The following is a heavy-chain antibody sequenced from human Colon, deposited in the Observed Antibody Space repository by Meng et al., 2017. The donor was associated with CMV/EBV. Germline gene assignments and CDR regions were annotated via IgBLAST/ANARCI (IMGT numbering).Heavy chain of an antibody. CDR1: GYTFTSHA. D-gene: IGHD2-15*01. J-gene: IGHJ4*02. CDR2: IDCGNGNT. Sequence: GKASGYTFTSHAIHWVRQAPGQRLEWMGWIDCGNGNTKYSQKFQDRVTITRDTSANTVYMELSSLKSEDTAVYYCAREPPLGGYFDYWGQGTLVTVSS. V-gene: IGHV1-3*01. CDR3: AREPPLGGYFDY.